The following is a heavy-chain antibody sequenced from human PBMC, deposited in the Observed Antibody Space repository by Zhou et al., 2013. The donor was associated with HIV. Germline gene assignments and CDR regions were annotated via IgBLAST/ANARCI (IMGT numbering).Heavy chain of an antibody. D-gene: IGHD2-2*01. CDR3: ARLGPPCSTSTCYYHFDY. Sequence: QVQLVQSGAEVKKPGSSVKVSCKTSGGSFSSYAMNWVRQAPGQGLEWMGRIIPMFGTVNYTQKFQGRVTMTTDTSTTTAYMELRSLRSDDTALYYCARLGPPCSTSTCYYHFDYWGQGTWSPSPQ. CDR1: GGSFSSYA. CDR2: IIPMFGTV. J-gene: IGHJ4*02. V-gene: IGHV1-69*05.